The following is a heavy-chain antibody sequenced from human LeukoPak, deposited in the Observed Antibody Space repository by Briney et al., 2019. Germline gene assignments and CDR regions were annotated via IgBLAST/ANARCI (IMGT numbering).Heavy chain of an antibody. Sequence: SEGLSDTSTVPGGSISSSSYYWGWIRQPPRTWLEWIVSVYYSGSTYYNPSLKSRVTISVETSKNQFSLKLSSVTAADTAVYYCAKPGQRLVPQSWFDPWRQGTLVTVSS. V-gene: IGHV4-39*01. CDR3: AKPGQRLVPQSWFDP. J-gene: IGHJ5*02. CDR1: GGSISSSSYY. CDR2: VYYSGST. D-gene: IGHD6-19*01.